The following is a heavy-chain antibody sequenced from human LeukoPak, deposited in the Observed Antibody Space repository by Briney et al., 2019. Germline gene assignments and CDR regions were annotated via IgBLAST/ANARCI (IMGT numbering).Heavy chain of an antibody. CDR3: VRHSPGARGVDY. D-gene: IGHD2-21*01. CDR1: GASFSSYY. Sequence: SETLSLTFAVHGASFSSYYWTWIRQPPGKGLEWIGEIHHSGSTKYNPSLESRVTISIDTSKNQFSLKVISVTAADTAMYYCVRHSPGARGVDYWGQGTLVTVSS. CDR2: IHHSGST. V-gene: IGHV4-34*01. J-gene: IGHJ4*02.